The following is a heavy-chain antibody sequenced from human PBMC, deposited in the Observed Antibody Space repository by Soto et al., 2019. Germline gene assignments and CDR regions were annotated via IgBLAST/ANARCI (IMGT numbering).Heavy chain of an antibody. CDR1: GGSISNYY. V-gene: IGHV4-59*08. Sequence: PSETLSLTCTVSGGSISNYYWTWIRQPPGQGLEYIGNISYTGSTNYNPSLKSRVTISVDTSNNQFSLKLSSVTAADTAVYYCARHLTYCSAGSCYSDFPYYGMDVWGQGTTVTVSS. J-gene: IGHJ6*02. CDR2: ISYTGST. D-gene: IGHD2-15*01. CDR3: ARHLTYCSAGSCYSDFPYYGMDV.